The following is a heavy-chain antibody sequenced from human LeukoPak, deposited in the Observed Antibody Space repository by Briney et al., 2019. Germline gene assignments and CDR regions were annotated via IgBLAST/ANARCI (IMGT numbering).Heavy chain of an antibody. V-gene: IGHV3-48*01. CDR2: ISSSISPI. D-gene: IGHD6-13*01. CDR1: ALIFSRDW. J-gene: IGHJ4*02. CDR3: ARVYGRRSSWYYLDY. Sequence: PGGSLRLSCVASALIFSRDWMNWVRLAPGKWLEWVSYISSSISPIFYADSVEGRFTISKDNAKNSLYLQMHRLRAEETAVYYCARVYGRRSSWYYLDYWGQGTLVTVSS.